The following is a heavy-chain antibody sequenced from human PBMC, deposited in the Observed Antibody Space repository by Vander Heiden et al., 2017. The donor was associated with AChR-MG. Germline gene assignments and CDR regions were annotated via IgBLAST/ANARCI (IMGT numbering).Heavy chain of an antibody. D-gene: IGHD3-16*02. Sequence: QVQLQQSGPGLLKPSQTLSLTCVISGARVTSTSVAWNWIRQSPSRGLEWLGRTYYGSKWSTDYAPSVRGRILIDSDTSRNQFSLQLKSLTPEDTAVYFCARDRRGSHPLDFGGQGILVTVSS. CDR3: ARDRRGSHPLDF. CDR2: TYYGSKWST. V-gene: IGHV6-1*01. CDR1: GARVTSTSVA. J-gene: IGHJ4*02.